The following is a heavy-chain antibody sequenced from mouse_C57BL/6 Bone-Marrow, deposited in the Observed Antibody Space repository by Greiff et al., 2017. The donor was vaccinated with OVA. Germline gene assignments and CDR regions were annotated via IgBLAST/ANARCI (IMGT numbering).Heavy chain of an antibody. CDR3: ARSTYYYGSSSWFAY. CDR1: GYTFTSYW. CDR2: INPSNGGT. Sequence: QVQLKQPGTGLVKPGASVKLSCKASGYTFTSYWMHWVKQRPGQGLEWIGNINPSNGGTNYNEKFKSKATLTVDKSSSTAYMQLSSLTSEDSAVYDCARSTYYYGSSSWFAYWGQGTLVTVSA. D-gene: IGHD1-1*01. V-gene: IGHV1-53*01. J-gene: IGHJ3*01.